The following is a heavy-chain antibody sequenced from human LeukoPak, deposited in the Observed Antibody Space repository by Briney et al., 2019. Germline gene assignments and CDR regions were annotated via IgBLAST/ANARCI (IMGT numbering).Heavy chain of an antibody. CDR1: GGSFSGYY. D-gene: IGHD6-13*01. J-gene: IGHJ3*02. CDR3: ARVHHGYSSSWYRSGSFDI. V-gene: IGHV4-34*12. CDR2: IIHSGST. Sequence: SETLSLTCAVYGGSFSGYYWSWIRQPPGKGLEWFGEIIHSGSTNYNPSLKSRVTISVDTSKNQFSLKLSSVTAADTAVYYCARVHHGYSSSWYRSGSFDIWGQGTMVTVSS.